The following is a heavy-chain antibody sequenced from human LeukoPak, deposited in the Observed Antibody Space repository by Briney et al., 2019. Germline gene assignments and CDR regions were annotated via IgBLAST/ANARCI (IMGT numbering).Heavy chain of an antibody. J-gene: IGHJ4*02. D-gene: IGHD6-13*01. CDR3: ARVGVLSSSWLLY. V-gene: IGHV3-30*03. CDR2: ISYDGSNK. CDR1: GFTFSSYG. Sequence: GGSLRLSCAASGFTFSSYGMHWVRQAPGKGLEWVAVISYDGSNKYYADSVKDRFTISRDNAKNSLYLQMNSLRAEDTAVYYCARVGVLSSSWLLYWGQGTLVTVSS.